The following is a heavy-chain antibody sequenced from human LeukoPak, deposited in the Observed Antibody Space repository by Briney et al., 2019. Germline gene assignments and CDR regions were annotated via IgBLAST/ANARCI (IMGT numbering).Heavy chain of an antibody. J-gene: IGHJ4*02. CDR2: IIPIFGTA. CDR1: GGTFSSYA. Sequence: SVTVSCKASGGTFSSYAISWVRQAPGQGLEWMGGIIPIFGTANYAQKFQGRVTITTDESTSTAYMELSSLRSEDTAVYYCARGRPPMDYDSSGYYPPFDYWGQGTLVTVSS. V-gene: IGHV1-69*05. D-gene: IGHD3-22*01. CDR3: ARGRPPMDYDSSGYYPPFDY.